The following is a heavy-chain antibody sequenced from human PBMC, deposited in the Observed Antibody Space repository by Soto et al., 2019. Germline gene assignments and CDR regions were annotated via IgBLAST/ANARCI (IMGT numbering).Heavy chain of an antibody. CDR3: ARDVAMPTGLGLGY. J-gene: IGHJ4*02. Sequence: QVQVVESGGGVVQPGTSLRLSCAAPGFAFTNYGIHWVRQAPGKGLEWVAHISNDGSKKFYGDSVKGRFTISRDNSENTVYLQMTSLRPDDTAVFYCARDVAMPTGLGLGYWGQGTLVTVSS. CDR2: ISNDGSKK. V-gene: IGHV3-30*03. CDR1: GFAFTNYG. D-gene: IGHD6-19*01.